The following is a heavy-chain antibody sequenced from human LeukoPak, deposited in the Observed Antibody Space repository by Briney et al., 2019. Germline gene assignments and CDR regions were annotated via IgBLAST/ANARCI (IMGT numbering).Heavy chain of an antibody. V-gene: IGHV3-7*01. CDR3: ATIEAVRFHY. CDR2: IKQDGSEK. J-gene: IGHJ4*02. Sequence: GSLRLSCADSGFTFSSHWMSWVRQAPGKGLEWVANIKQDGSEKYYVDSVKGRFTISRDNAKNSVYLQMNSLRAEDTAVYYCATIEAVRFHYWGQGTLVSVSS. D-gene: IGHD6-19*01. CDR1: GFTFSSHW.